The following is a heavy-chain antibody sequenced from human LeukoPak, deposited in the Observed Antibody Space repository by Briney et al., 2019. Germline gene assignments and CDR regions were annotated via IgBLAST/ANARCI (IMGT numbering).Heavy chain of an antibody. D-gene: IGHD3-22*01. V-gene: IGHV3-21*01. Sequence: KPGGSLRLSCVTSGFTFNLYTMNWVRQAPGKGLEWVSSITRSASPMYYADSVKGRFTISRDNARNSPYLQMNSLRDEDTAVYYCARSYYDNSGYYRHWGQGTLVSVSS. CDR3: ARSYYDNSGYYRH. CDR1: GFTFNLYT. J-gene: IGHJ1*01. CDR2: ITRSASPM.